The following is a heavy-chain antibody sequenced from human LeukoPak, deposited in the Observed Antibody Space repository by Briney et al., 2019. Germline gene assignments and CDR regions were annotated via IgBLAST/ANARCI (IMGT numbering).Heavy chain of an antibody. Sequence: GGSLRLSCVASGFTFTSYWMHWVRQAPGQGLVWVSRINTDESTKNYADSVKGRFTISRDNAKNTLYLYMSGLRADETAVYYCARGAPRAGNYLFDYWGQGTLVTVSS. D-gene: IGHD1-7*01. CDR3: ARGAPRAGNYLFDY. CDR2: INTDESTK. J-gene: IGHJ4*02. CDR1: GFTFTSYW. V-gene: IGHV3-74*01.